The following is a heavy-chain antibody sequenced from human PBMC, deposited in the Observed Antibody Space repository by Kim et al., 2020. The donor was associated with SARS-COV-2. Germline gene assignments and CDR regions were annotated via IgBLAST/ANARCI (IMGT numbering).Heavy chain of an antibody. CDR3: ARVGSSLGFDY. V-gene: IGHV7-4-1*02. CDR2: INTNTGNP. D-gene: IGHD6-6*01. CDR1: GYTFTSNA. Sequence: ASVKVSCKASGYTFTSNAMNWVRQAPGQGLEWMGWINTNTGNPTYAQGFTGRFVFSLDTSVRPAYLQISSLKAADTAGYYCARVGSSLGFDYWGQGTLVT. J-gene: IGHJ4*02.